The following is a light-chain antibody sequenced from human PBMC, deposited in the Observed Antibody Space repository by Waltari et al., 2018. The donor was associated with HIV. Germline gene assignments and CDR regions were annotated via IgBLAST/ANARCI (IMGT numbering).Light chain of an antibody. CDR1: QTVLYSSNNKNY. V-gene: IGKV4-1*01. CDR2: WAS. Sequence: DIVMTQSPDSLAVSLGERATINCKSSQTVLYSSNNKNYLAWYQQKPGQPPKLLIYWASTRESGVPDRFSGSGSGTDFTLTINGLQADDVAVYYCQQYYSFPPYTFGQGTKLEIK. J-gene: IGKJ2*01. CDR3: QQYYSFPPYT.